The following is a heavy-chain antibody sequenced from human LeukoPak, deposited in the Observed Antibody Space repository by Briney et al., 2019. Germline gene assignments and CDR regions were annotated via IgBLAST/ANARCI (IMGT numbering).Heavy chain of an antibody. CDR3: ASFPGIAVDHDAFDI. D-gene: IGHD6-19*01. V-gene: IGHV3-23*01. Sequence: GGSLRLSCAASGFTFSSYAMSWVRQAPGKGLEWVSGISGSGGSTYYADSVKGRFTISRDNSKNTLYLQMNSLRAEDTAVYYCASFPGIAVDHDAFDIWGQGTMVTVSS. J-gene: IGHJ3*02. CDR1: GFTFSSYA. CDR2: ISGSGGST.